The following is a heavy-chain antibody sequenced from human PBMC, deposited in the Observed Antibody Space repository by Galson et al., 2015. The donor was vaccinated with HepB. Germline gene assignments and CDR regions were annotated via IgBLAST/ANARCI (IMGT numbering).Heavy chain of an antibody. J-gene: IGHJ4*02. D-gene: IGHD6-19*01. CDR1: GYTFTSYD. CDR3: ARTSSSGWYIDY. Sequence: SVKVSCKASGYTFTSYDINWVRQATGQGLEWMGWMNPNSGNTGYAQKFQGRVTMTRNTSISTAYMELSSLRSEDTAVYYCARTSSSGWYIDYWGQGTLVTVSS. V-gene: IGHV1-8*01. CDR2: MNPNSGNT.